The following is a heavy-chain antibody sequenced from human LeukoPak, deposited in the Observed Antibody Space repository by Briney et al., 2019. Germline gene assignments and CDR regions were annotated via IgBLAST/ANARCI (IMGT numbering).Heavy chain of an antibody. Sequence: ASVKVSCKASGYTFTGYYMHWVRQAPGQGLEWMGWINPNSGGTNYAQKFQGRVTMTRDTSISTAYMELSRLRSDDTAVYYCARVDGYYDSSYTNWFDPWGQGTLVTVSS. CDR1: GYTFTGYY. J-gene: IGHJ5*02. CDR2: INPNSGGT. CDR3: ARVDGYYDSSYTNWFDP. V-gene: IGHV1-2*02. D-gene: IGHD3-22*01.